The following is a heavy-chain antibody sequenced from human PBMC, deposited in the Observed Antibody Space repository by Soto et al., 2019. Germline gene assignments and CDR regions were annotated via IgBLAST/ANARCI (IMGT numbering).Heavy chain of an antibody. Sequence: PSATLSITCSVSGDSISTVDYFWAWIRQPAGQALEYIGYIYKSATTYYNPSFESRVAISLDTSKSQFSLNVTSVTAADTAVYFCARGRYCLTGRCFPNWFDSWGQGTLVTVSS. CDR1: GDSISTVDYF. V-gene: IGHV4-30-4*01. D-gene: IGHD2-15*01. J-gene: IGHJ5*01. CDR2: IYKSATT. CDR3: ARGRYCLTGRCFPNWFDS.